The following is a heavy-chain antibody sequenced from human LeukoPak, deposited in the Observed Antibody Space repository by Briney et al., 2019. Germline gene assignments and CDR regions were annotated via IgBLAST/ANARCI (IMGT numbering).Heavy chain of an antibody. J-gene: IGHJ4*02. CDR3: ARVHLRGYFDY. CDR1: GGXFSSYA. CDR2: IIPIFGTA. V-gene: IGHV1-69*13. Sequence: SVKVSCKASGGXFSSYAISWVRQAPGQGPEWMGGIIPIFGTANYAQKFQGRVTITADESTSTAYMELSSLRSEDTAVYYCARVHLRGYFDYWGQGTLVTVSS. D-gene: IGHD3-3*02.